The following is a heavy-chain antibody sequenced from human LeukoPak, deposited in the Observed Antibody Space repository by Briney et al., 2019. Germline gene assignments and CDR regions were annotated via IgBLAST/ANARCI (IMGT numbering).Heavy chain of an antibody. CDR2: INNDGSYI. CDR3: ATWPGAWYGEDY. D-gene: IGHD3-10*01. V-gene: IGHV3-21*04. J-gene: IGHJ4*02. Sequence: GGSLRLSCAASGFIFSSSAMNWVRQAPGKGLEWVSSINNDGSYIYYAGSVKGRSTISRDNSQNTMYLQMNGLRAEDTAVYYCATWPGAWYGEDYWGQGTLVTVSS. CDR1: GFIFSSSA.